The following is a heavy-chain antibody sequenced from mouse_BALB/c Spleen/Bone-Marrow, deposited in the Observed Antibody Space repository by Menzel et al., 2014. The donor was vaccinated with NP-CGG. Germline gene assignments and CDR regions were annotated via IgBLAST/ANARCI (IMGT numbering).Heavy chain of an antibody. CDR2: ICRGGST. CDR1: GFSLTSYG. CDR3: AKRGNYGYFDS. V-gene: IGHV2-5-1*01. Sequence: VKLMESGPSLVQPSQSLSITCTVSGFSLTSYGVHWVRQSPGKGLEWLGVICRGGSTDYNAAFMSRMSITKDNSKSQVFFKMNSLQADDTAIYSCAKRGNYGYFDSWGQGTTLTVSS. D-gene: IGHD2-1*01. J-gene: IGHJ2*01.